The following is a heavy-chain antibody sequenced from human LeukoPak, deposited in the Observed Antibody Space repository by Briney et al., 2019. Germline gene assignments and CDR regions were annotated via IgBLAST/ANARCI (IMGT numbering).Heavy chain of an antibody. CDR3: ARDKIVGPTLLDY. CDR1: GFTYSVFW. V-gene: IGHV3-7*01. Sequence: GGSLRLFCAACGFTYSVFWMRWVRGARGKGLEAVANINQDGSAKYYVDSLKGRFTISRDNAKNSLYLQVNSLRAEDTAVYYCARDKIVGPTLLDYWGQGTLVTVSS. J-gene: IGHJ4*02. CDR2: INQDGSAK. D-gene: IGHD1-26*01.